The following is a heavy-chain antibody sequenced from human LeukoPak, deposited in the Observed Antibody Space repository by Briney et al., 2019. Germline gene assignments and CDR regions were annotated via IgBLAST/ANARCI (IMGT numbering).Heavy chain of an antibody. V-gene: IGHV4-39*01. CDR3: ARHYLAAAGLSDY. J-gene: IGHJ4*02. Sequence: SETLSLTCTVSGGSISSSSYYWGWIRQSPGKGLEWIGSIYYSGSTYYNPSLKSRVTISVDTSKNQFSLKLSSVTAADTAVYYCARHYLAAAGLSDYWGQGTLVTVSS. CDR1: GGSISSSSYY. CDR2: IYYSGST. D-gene: IGHD6-13*01.